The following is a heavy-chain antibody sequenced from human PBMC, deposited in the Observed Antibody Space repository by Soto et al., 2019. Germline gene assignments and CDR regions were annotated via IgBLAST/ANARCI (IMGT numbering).Heavy chain of an antibody. CDR1: GYTFTSYA. CDR2: INAGNGNT. D-gene: IGHD4-17*01. V-gene: IGHV1-3*01. CDR3: ARSPRTTDNWLDP. J-gene: IGHJ5*02. Sequence: ASVKVSCKASGYTFTSYAMHWVRQAPGQRLEWMGWINAGNGNTKYSQKFQGRVTITRDTSASTAYMELSSLRSEDTAVYYCARSPRTTDNWLDPWGQGTLVTVSS.